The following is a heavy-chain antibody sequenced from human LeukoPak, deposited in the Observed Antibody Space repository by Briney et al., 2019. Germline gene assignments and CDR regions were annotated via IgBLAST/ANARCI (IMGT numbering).Heavy chain of an antibody. D-gene: IGHD4-11*01. CDR3: ARGYSAHLVDY. V-gene: IGHV4-59*01. Sequence: SETLSLTCTVSGGSISSYYWSWIRQPPGKGLEWIGYTYYSGSTNYNPSLKSRVTISVDTSKNQFSLKLSSVTAADTAVYYCARGYSAHLVDYWGQGTLVTVSS. CDR1: GGSISSYY. J-gene: IGHJ4*02. CDR2: TYYSGST.